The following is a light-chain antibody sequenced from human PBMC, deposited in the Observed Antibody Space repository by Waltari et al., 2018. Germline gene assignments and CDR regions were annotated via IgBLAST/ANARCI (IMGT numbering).Light chain of an antibody. V-gene: IGLV2-8*01. CDR3: SSYAGTNSVV. CDR1: SSDVGASNY. Sequence: QSALTQPPSASGSPGQSVTISCTVTSSDVGASNYVSWYQQYPGKAPKLMIYEVNKRPSGFPDRFSGSKSGNTASLTVSGLQAVDEAHYYCSSYAGTNSVVFGGGTALTVL. J-gene: IGLJ2*01. CDR2: EVN.